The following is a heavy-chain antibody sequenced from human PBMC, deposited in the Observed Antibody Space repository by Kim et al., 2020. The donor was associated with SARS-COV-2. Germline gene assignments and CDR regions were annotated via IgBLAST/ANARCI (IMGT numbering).Heavy chain of an antibody. CDR1: GFSFSDYD. V-gene: IGHV3-30*18. J-gene: IGHJ4*02. Sequence: GGSLRLSCAASGFSFSDYDMHWVRQAPGKGLEWVSMISYDGSDKYYGDSVKGRFTISRDNSRSTLYLQMSSLRADDTAVYSCAKSRWGSRWFLDDWGQGVRVTVSS. D-gene: IGHD6-13*01. CDR3: AKSRWGSRWFLDD. CDR2: ISYDGSDK.